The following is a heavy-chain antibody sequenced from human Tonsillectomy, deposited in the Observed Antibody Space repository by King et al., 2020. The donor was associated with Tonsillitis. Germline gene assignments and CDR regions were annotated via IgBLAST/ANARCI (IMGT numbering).Heavy chain of an antibody. J-gene: IGHJ4*02. Sequence: VQLVESGRGLVQPGGSLRLSCAASGFTFSSYAMSWVRQAPGKGLEWVSAISGSGGSTYYADSVEGRFTISRDNSKNTLYLQMNSLRAEDTAVYYCAKESRYCSSTSCYFDYWGQGTLVTVSS. D-gene: IGHD2-2*01. V-gene: IGHV3-23*04. CDR1: GFTFSSYA. CDR2: ISGSGGST. CDR3: AKESRYCSSTSCYFDY.